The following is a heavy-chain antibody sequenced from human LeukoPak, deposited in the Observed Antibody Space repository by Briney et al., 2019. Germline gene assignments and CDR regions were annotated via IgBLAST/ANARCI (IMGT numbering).Heavy chain of an antibody. CDR2: IYYSGST. D-gene: IGHD3-22*01. V-gene: IGHV4-59*08. CDR1: GGSISSSY. J-gene: IGHJ4*02. CDR3: AIHIETTSSGYYPY. Sequence: SETLSVTCSVPGGSISSSYWSWIRQPPGKGLEWIWYIYYSGSTNYNPSLQSRVVISVDTSKNRFSLILNSVTSAHTTVYYCAIHIETTSSGYYPYWGQGTLVTVSS.